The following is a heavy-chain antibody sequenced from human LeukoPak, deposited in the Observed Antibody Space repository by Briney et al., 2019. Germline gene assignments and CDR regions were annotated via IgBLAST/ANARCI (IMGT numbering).Heavy chain of an antibody. CDR1: GGSISSYY. V-gene: IGHV4-59*01. D-gene: IGHD3-3*01. J-gene: IGHJ5*02. CDR3: ARANYDFWSGKNWFDP. Sequence: SETLSLTCTVSGGSISSYYWSWIRQPPGKGLEWIGYIYYSGSTNYNPSLKSRVTISVDTSKNQFPLKLSSVTAADTAVYYCARANYDFWSGKNWFDPWGQGTLVTVSS. CDR2: IYYSGST.